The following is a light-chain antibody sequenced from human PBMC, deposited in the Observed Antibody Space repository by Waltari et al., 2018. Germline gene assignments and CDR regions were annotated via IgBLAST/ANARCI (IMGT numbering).Light chain of an antibody. CDR2: DVS. J-gene: IGLJ3*02. V-gene: IGLV2-14*03. Sequence: ALTHPAPLSESPRQSITVSCTGTSSDVGGYNHVSWYQHHPGKAPKLMIYDVSHRPSGVSDRFSGSKSGNTASLTISGLQAEDEADYFCSSYTSISTWVFGGGTKLTVL. CDR1: SSDVGGYNH. CDR3: SSYTSISTWV.